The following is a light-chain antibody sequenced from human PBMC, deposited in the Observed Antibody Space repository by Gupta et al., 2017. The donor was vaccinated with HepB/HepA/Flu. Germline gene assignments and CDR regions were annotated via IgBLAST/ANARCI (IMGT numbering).Light chain of an antibody. V-gene: IGKV3-20*01. Sequence: EIVLTQSPRTLSWSPGERAALSCRASQNFNDNYLAWYQQKPGQAPRLLIYGASTSATGITDRFSGCGEESDFTLTSSRPEDEAFEGCYGQQYCPSRTFGQGTKVEI. CDR3: QQYCPSRT. CDR2: GAS. J-gene: IGKJ1*01. CDR1: QNFNDNY.